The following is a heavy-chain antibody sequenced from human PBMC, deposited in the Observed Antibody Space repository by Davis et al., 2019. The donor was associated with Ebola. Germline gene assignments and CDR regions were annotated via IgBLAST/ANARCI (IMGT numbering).Heavy chain of an antibody. J-gene: IGHJ5*02. CDR1: GGSINGYY. CDR2: IKPSGSA. Sequence: SETLSLTCAVSGGSINGYYWSWIRQPAGKGLEWIGRIKPSGSAKYNPSLKSRVTMSIDTSKNQFSLKLDSVTAADTAVYYCAAYRWNTWFAPWGQGTLVTVSS. CDR3: AAYRWNTWFAP. D-gene: IGHD3-16*02. V-gene: IGHV4-4*07.